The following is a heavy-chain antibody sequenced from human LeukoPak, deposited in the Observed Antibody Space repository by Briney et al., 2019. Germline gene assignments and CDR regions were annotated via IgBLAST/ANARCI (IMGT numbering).Heavy chain of an antibody. J-gene: IGHJ4*02. Sequence: SETLSLTCTGSGGSISSDYWSWIRQPPGRGLEWIGFIYYSGSTNYNPSLKSRVTISVDTSKNQFSLKLSSVTAADTAVYYCARLGYSYGYDFDYWGQGTLVTVFS. D-gene: IGHD5-18*01. CDR1: GGSISSDY. V-gene: IGHV4-59*01. CDR3: ARLGYSYGYDFDY. CDR2: IYYSGST.